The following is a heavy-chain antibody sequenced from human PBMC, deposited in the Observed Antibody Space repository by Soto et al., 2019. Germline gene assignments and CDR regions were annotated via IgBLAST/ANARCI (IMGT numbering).Heavy chain of an antibody. CDR3: ARLFGYSYGFLDY. Sequence: SETLSLTCTVSGGSISTNGYYWGWIRQSPEKGLEWIASIYHSGSTYYNPSLNSRVTISVDASNNQFSLKLDSVTAADTAVYYCARLFGYSYGFLDYWGRGTLVTVSS. V-gene: IGHV4-39*01. CDR1: GGSISTNGYY. CDR2: IYHSGST. J-gene: IGHJ4*02. D-gene: IGHD5-18*01.